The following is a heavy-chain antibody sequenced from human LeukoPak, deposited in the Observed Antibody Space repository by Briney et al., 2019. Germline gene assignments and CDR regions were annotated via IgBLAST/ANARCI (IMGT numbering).Heavy chain of an antibody. CDR3: ARLSMRDAWYSERDY. V-gene: IGHV4-39*01. CDR2: IYYNGNT. J-gene: IGHJ4*02. CDR1: GGSTSSSHYY. D-gene: IGHD6-13*01. Sequence: KPSETLSLTCTVSGGSTSSSHYYWGWIRQPPGKGLEWIGTIYYNGNTYYSPSLKSRVTISVDTSKNQFSLKVNSVTAADTAVYYCARLSMRDAWYSERDYWGQGTLVTVSS.